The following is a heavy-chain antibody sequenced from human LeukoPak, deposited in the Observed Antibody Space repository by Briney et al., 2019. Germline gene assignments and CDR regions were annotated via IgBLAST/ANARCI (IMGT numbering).Heavy chain of an antibody. Sequence: GGSLRLSCAASGFTFSSYGMHWVRQAPGKGLEWAAVISYDGSNKYYADSVKGRFTISRDNSKNTLYLQMNSLRAEDTAVYYCAKDLYYYDSSGKTPVDYWGQGTLVTVSS. CDR2: ISYDGSNK. V-gene: IGHV3-30*18. CDR3: AKDLYYYDSSGKTPVDY. CDR1: GFTFSSYG. D-gene: IGHD3-22*01. J-gene: IGHJ4*02.